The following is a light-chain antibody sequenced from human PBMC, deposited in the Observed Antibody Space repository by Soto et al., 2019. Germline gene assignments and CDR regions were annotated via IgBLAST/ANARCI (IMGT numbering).Light chain of an antibody. CDR2: GST. CDR1: RSNIGGGYD. CDR3: QSYDSSLSTYV. Sequence: QSVLTQPPSVSGAPGQRVIISCTGSRSNIGGGYDVHWYRQLPGTAPQLLISGSTNRPSGTPDRFSGSKSGTSASPAITGLQAEDEADYYCQSYDSSLSTYVFGSGTKVTVL. V-gene: IGLV1-40*01. J-gene: IGLJ1*01.